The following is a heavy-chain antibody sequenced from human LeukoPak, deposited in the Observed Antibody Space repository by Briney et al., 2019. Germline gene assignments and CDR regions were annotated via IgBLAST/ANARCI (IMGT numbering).Heavy chain of an antibody. CDR1: GFTFSSYG. CDR2: ISYDGSNK. CDR3: AKGIYSGRDYFDY. V-gene: IGHV3-30*18. Sequence: PGGSLRLSCAASGFTFSSYGMHWVRQAPGKGLEWVAVISYDGSNKYYADSVKGRFTISRDNSKNTLYLQMNSLRAEDTAVYYCAKGIYSGRDYFDYWGQGTLVTVSS. D-gene: IGHD1-26*01. J-gene: IGHJ4*02.